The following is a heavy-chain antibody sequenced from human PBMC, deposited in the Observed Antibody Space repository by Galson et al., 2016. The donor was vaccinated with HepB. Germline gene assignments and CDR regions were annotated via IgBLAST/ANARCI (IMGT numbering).Heavy chain of an antibody. V-gene: IGHV1-18*01. CDR1: GYTFTTYG. CDR2: INSYNGNT. D-gene: IGHD4-11*01. CDR3: ARERTTDDYNYVMDV. J-gene: IGHJ6*04. Sequence: SVKVSCKASGYTFTTYGISWVRQAPGQGLEWMGWINSYNGNTTYAQKVQGRVTMTTDTSTSTAYMELRSLRSDDTAVYYCARERTTDDYNYVMDVWGKGTAVTVSS.